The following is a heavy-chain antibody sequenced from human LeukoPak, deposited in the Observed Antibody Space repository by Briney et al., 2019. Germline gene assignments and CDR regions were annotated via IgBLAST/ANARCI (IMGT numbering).Heavy chain of an antibody. Sequence: PSETLSLTCAVYGGSFSGYYWSWIRQPPGKGLEWIGEINHSGSTNYNPSLKSRVTISVDTSKNQFSLKLSSVTAAGTAVYYCARDNMVRGVITDNWFDPWGQGTLVTVSS. J-gene: IGHJ5*02. D-gene: IGHD3-10*01. V-gene: IGHV4-34*01. CDR1: GGSFSGYY. CDR2: INHSGST. CDR3: ARDNMVRGVITDNWFDP.